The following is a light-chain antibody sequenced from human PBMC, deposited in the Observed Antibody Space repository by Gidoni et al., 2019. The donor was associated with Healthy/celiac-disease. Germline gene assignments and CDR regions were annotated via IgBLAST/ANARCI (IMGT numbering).Light chain of an antibody. CDR2: GAS. Sequence: DIVLTPSPGTLSLSPGERATLSCGASQRVTSSYVAWYQQKAGQAPRLLIYGASIRATGIPDRFSGSGSGTYFTLTISRLEPEDLAVYHCQQYGSSPTWTFXQXTKVEIK. V-gene: IGKV3-20*01. CDR1: QRVTSSY. CDR3: QQYGSSPTWT. J-gene: IGKJ1*01.